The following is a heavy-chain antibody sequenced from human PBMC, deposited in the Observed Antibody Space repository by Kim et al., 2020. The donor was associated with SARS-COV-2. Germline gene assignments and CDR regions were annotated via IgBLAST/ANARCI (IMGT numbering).Heavy chain of an antibody. Sequence: GGSLRLSCAASGFTFSDYYMSWIRQAPGKGLEWVSYISSSSSYTNYADSVKGRFTISRDNAKNSLYLQMNSLRAEDTAVYYCARVGYDYVWGSYRDYYYYYGMDGWGQGDTVTVSS. J-gene: IGHJ6*02. V-gene: IGHV3-11*05. CDR1: GFTFSDYY. D-gene: IGHD3-16*02. CDR2: ISSSSSYT. CDR3: ARVGYDYVWGSYRDYYYYYGMDG.